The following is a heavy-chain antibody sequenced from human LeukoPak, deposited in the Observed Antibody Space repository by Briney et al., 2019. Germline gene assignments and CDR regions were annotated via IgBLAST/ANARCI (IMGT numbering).Heavy chain of an antibody. J-gene: IGHJ4*02. V-gene: IGHV3-30*18. CDR1: GFTFSSYG. CDR2: ISYDGSNK. D-gene: IGHD1-26*01. CDR3: AKDSLVGPLDY. Sequence: GRPLRLSCAASGFTFSSYGMHWVRQAPGKGLEWVAVISYDGSNKYYADSVKGRFTISRDNSKNTLYLQMNSLRAEDTAVYYCAKDSLVGPLDYWGQGTLVTVSS.